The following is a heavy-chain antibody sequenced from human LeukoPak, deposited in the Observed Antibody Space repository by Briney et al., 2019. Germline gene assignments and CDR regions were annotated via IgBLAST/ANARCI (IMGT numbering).Heavy chain of an antibody. D-gene: IGHD7-27*01. CDR1: GFTFSSYW. J-gene: IGHJ4*02. V-gene: IGHV3-7*01. Sequence: GGSLRLSCAASGFTFSSYWMSWVRQAPGMGLEWVANIKQDGSEKYYVDSVKGRFTISRDNAKNTLFLQMNRLRVEDTAVYYCATYNWGPPRDYWGQGTLVTVSS. CDR2: IKQDGSEK. CDR3: ATYNWGPPRDY.